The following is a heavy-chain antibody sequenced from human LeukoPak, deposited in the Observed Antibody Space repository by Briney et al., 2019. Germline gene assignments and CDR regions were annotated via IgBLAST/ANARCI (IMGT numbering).Heavy chain of an antibody. V-gene: IGHV3-9*01. J-gene: IGHJ4*02. CDR1: GFTFDDYA. CDR3: AKWELYSGGFDY. D-gene: IGHD1-26*01. Sequence: GGSLRLSCAASGFTFDDYAMHWVRQAPGKGLEWVSGISWNSASIGYADSVKGRFTISRDNAKNSLYLQMNRLRAEDTALYYCAKWELYSGGFDYWGQGTLVNVSS. CDR2: ISWNSASI.